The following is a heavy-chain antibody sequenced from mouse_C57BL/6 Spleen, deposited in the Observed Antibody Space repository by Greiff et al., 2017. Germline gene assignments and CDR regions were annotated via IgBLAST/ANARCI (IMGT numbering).Heavy chain of an antibody. J-gene: IGHJ4*01. Sequence: QVQLQQPGAELVKPGASVKMSCKASGYTFTSYWITWVKQRPGQGLEWIGDIYPGSGSTNYNEKFKSKATLTVDTSSSTAYMQLSSLTSEDSAVXYCAREGLYYGSSSYAMDYWGQGTSVTVSS. CDR1: GYTFTSYW. CDR3: AREGLYYGSSSYAMDY. CDR2: IYPGSGST. D-gene: IGHD1-1*01. V-gene: IGHV1-55*01.